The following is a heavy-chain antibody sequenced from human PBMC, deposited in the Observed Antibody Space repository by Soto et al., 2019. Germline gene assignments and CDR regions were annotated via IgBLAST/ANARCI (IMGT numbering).Heavy chain of an antibody. CDR3: ARAFASSSGYYSDY. Sequence: GASVKVSCKASGGTFSSYAISWVRQAPGQGLEWMGWISAYNGNTNYAQKLQGRVTMTTDTSTSTAYMELRSLRSDDTAVYYCARAFASSSGYYSDYWGQGTLVTVSS. CDR2: ISAYNGNT. D-gene: IGHD3-22*01. J-gene: IGHJ4*02. V-gene: IGHV1-18*01. CDR1: GGTFSSYA.